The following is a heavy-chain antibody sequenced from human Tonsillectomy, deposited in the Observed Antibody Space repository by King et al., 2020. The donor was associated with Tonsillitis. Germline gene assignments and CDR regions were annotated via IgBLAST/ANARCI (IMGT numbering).Heavy chain of an antibody. Sequence: QLQESGPGLVKPSETLSLTCTVSGGSISSSSYYWGWIRQPPGKGLEWIGSIYYSGSTYYNPSLKSRVTISVDTSKNQFPLKLSSVTAADTAVYYCARELRDFWSGYPNWFDPWGQGTLVTVSS. V-gene: IGHV4-39*06. CDR3: ARELRDFWSGYPNWFDP. CDR1: GGSISSSSYY. CDR2: IYYSGST. D-gene: IGHD3-3*01. J-gene: IGHJ5*02.